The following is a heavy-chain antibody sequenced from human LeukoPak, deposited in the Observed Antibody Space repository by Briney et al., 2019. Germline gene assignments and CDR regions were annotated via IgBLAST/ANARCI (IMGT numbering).Heavy chain of an antibody. CDR2: ISGSGGST. V-gene: IGHV3-23*01. J-gene: IGHJ4*02. CDR3: AKFHQYYDTSPYFDY. CDR1: GFTFSSYG. D-gene: IGHD3-22*01. Sequence: GGSLRLSCAASGFTFSSYGMSWVRQAPGKGLEWVSAISGSGGSTYYADSVKGRFTISRDNSKNTLYLQMNSLRAEDTAVYYCAKFHQYYDTSPYFDYWGQGTLVTVSS.